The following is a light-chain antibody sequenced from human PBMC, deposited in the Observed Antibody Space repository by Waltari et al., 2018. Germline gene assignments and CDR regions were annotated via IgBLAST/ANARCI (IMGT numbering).Light chain of an antibody. CDR2: GGS. CDR1: NIGSKS. Sequence: SYVLTQPPSVSVAPGQTARITCGGNNIGSKSVHWYQQKPGQAPVLVVYGGSDRTSGIRERFSGSNAGNTATLTISRVEAGDEADYYCQVWDSSSDHVVFGGGTKLTVL. J-gene: IGLJ2*01. CDR3: QVWDSSSDHVV. V-gene: IGLV3-21*02.